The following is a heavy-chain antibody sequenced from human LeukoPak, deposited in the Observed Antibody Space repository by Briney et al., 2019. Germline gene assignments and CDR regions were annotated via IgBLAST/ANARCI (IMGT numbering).Heavy chain of an antibody. CDR1: GFTFSSYG. Sequence: GGSLRLSCAAPGFTFSSYGMHWVRQAPGKGLEWVAVIWYDGSNKYYADSVKGRFTISRDNSKNTLYLQMNSLRAEDTAVYYCAKDRGDTAILDYWGQGTLVTVSS. D-gene: IGHD5-18*01. CDR2: IWYDGSNK. V-gene: IGHV3-33*06. CDR3: AKDRGDTAILDY. J-gene: IGHJ4*02.